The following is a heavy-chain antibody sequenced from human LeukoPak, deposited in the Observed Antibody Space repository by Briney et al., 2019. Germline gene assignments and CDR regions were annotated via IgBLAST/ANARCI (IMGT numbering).Heavy chain of an antibody. V-gene: IGHV4-30-2*01. CDR3: ATLGGEGPLDDYFDY. D-gene: IGHD3-10*01. CDR2: IYHSGST. CDR1: GGSISSGGYY. Sequence: SQTLSLTCTVSGGSISSGGYYWSWIRQPPGKGLEWIGYIYHSGSTYYNPSLKSRVTISVDRSKNQFSLKLSSVTAADTAVYYCATLGGEGPLDDYFDYWGQGILVTVSS. J-gene: IGHJ4*02.